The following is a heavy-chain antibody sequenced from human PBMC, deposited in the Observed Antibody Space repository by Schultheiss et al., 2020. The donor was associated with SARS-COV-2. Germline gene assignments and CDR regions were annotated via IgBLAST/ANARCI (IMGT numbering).Heavy chain of an antibody. CDR1: GYTFTSYY. CDR2: INPSGGST. CDR3: ATSGYYTAFDI. J-gene: IGHJ3*02. V-gene: IGHV1-46*01. Sequence: ASVKVSCKASGYTFTSYYMHWVRQAPGQGLEWMGIINPSGGSTSYAQKFQGWVTMTRDTSISTAYMELSRLRSDDTAVYYCATSGYYTAFDIWGQGTMVTVSS. D-gene: IGHD3-22*01.